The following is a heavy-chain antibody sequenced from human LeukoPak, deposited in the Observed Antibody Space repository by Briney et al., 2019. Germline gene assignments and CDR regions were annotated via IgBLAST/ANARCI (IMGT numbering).Heavy chain of an antibody. Sequence: GGSLRLSCAASGFTFSSYAMSWVRQAPGKGLEWVSAISGSSSYIYYADSVKGRFTISRDNAKNSLYLQMNSLRAEDTAVYYCARRCSSTSCFDYWGQGTLVTVSS. CDR3: ARRCSSTSCFDY. V-gene: IGHV3-21*01. J-gene: IGHJ4*02. D-gene: IGHD2-2*01. CDR2: ISGSSSYI. CDR1: GFTFSSYA.